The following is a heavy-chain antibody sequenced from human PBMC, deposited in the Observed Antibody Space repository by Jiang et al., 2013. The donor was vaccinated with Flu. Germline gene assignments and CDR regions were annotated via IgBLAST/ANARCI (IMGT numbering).Heavy chain of an antibody. J-gene: IGHJ6*02. V-gene: IGHV1-46*03. CDR2: INPSGGST. CDR1: GYTFTSYY. Sequence: SGAEVKKPGASVKVSCKASGYTFTSYYMHWVRQAPGQGLEWMGIINPSGGSTSYAQKFQGRVTMTRDTSTSTVYMELSSLRSEDTAVYYCARGAWAEDYYYGMDVWGQGTTVTVSS. D-gene: IGHD3-16*01. CDR3: ARGAWAEDYYYGMDV.